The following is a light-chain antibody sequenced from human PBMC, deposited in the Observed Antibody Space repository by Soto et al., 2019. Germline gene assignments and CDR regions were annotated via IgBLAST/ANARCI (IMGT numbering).Light chain of an antibody. V-gene: IGLV2-14*01. Sequence: QSALTQPASVSGSPGQSITISCTGTSSDVGGYNYVSWYQQHPGKAPKLMIYEVSNRPSGVSNRFSGSKSGNTASLTISGLQAEDEADYYCSSYTSSSIEYVFGPGTKVTVL. CDR3: SSYTSSSIEYV. CDR1: SSDVGGYNY. J-gene: IGLJ1*01. CDR2: EVS.